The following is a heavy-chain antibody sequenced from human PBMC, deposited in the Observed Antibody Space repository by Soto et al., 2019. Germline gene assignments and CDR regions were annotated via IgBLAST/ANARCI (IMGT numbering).Heavy chain of an antibody. J-gene: IGHJ4*02. CDR2: IYYSGTT. Sequence: SETLSLTCTVSSDSISNYYWSWVRQPPGKGLEWIGYIYYSGTTNYNPSLKSRVTMSVDTPKNQFSLKLTSVTAADTAVYYCARGSGSPYFDYWGQGTLVTVSS. V-gene: IGHV4-59*08. CDR3: ARGSGSPYFDY. D-gene: IGHD1-26*01. CDR1: SDSISNYY.